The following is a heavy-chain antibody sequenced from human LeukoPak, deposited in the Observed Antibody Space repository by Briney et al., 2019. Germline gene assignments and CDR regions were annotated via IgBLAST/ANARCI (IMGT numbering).Heavy chain of an antibody. Sequence: SETLSLTCSVFDRSISNYYWSWIRQPPGKGLEWIGYAYYSGSTTYNPSLESRVNISVDTSKNQFSLKLSSVTAADTAVYYCARTAYYYDSSGHYAVYYFDYWGQGTLVTVSS. CDR3: ARTAYYYDSSGHYAVYYFDY. CDR2: AYYSGST. J-gene: IGHJ4*02. V-gene: IGHV4-59*08. CDR1: DRSISNYY. D-gene: IGHD3-22*01.